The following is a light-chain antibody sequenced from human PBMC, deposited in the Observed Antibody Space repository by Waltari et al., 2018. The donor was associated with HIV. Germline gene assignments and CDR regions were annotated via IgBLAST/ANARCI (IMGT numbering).Light chain of an antibody. V-gene: IGLV2-8*01. Sequence: QSALTQPPSASGSPGPSVPISCTGISSDAGDDNYVSWYQQSPGKAPKLIIYEVSKRPSGVPDRFSASKSGNTASLSVSGLQADDEAHYYCSSYAGSSTWVFGGGTKVTVL. J-gene: IGLJ3*02. CDR1: SSDAGDDNY. CDR3: SSYAGSSTWV. CDR2: EVS.